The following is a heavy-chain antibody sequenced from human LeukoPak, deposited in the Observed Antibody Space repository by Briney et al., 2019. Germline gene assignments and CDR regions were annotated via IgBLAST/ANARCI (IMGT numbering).Heavy chain of an antibody. CDR1: GLTFRIYA. J-gene: IGHJ3*02. V-gene: IGHV3-23*01. D-gene: IGHD3-22*01. CDR2: IGASGAT. Sequence: TGGSLRLSCAASGLTFRIYAMTWVRQAPGKGLEWVSAIGASGATFYADSVKGRFTISRDNSRNTLYLQMNSLRTEDTAVYYCAKNYHDNSAYFSWAFDIWGQGTMVTLSS. CDR3: AKNYHDNSAYFSWAFDI.